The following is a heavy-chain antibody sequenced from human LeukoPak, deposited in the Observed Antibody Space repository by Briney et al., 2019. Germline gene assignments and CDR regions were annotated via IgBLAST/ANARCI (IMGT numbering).Heavy chain of an antibody. CDR2: ISGSGART. CDR1: RFTLSSYA. D-gene: IGHD3-10*01. J-gene: IGHJ6*04. Sequence: PGGSLRLSCAASRFTLSSYAMSWVRPAPGKGLDWVSAISGSGARTNYTDSVKGRLTISRDNSKNTLYLQMNSLRAEDTAVYYCARDPYGAYGPGLDYYYYGMDVWGKGTTVTVSS. CDR3: ARDPYGAYGPGLDYYYYGMDV. V-gene: IGHV3-23*01.